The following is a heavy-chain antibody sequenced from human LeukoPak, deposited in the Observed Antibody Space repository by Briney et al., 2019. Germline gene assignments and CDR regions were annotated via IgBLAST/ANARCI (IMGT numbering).Heavy chain of an antibody. V-gene: IGHV4-39*01. J-gene: IGHJ4*02. Sequence: SETLSLTCTVSGGSINTGHYYWDWIRQPPGKGLEWIGSIYYSGSTYYNPSLKSRVTISVDTSKNQFSLKLSSVTAADTAVYYCARHTYYDILTGYYPLYYFDYWGQGTLVTVSS. CDR2: IYYSGST. D-gene: IGHD3-9*01. CDR1: GGSINTGHYY. CDR3: ARHTYYDILTGYYPLYYFDY.